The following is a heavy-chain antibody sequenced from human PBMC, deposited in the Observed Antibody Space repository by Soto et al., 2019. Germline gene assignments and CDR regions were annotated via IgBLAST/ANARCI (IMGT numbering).Heavy chain of an antibody. Sequence: GESLKISCKGSGYSFTSYWISWVRQMPGKGLEWMGRIDPSDSYTNYSPSFQGHVTISADKSISTAYLQWSSLKASDTAMYYCARGAAVAGDGRYYYYYYGMDVWGQGTTVTVSS. CDR1: GYSFTSYW. V-gene: IGHV5-10-1*01. D-gene: IGHD6-19*01. CDR2: IDPSDSYT. CDR3: ARGAAVAGDGRYYYYYYGMDV. J-gene: IGHJ6*02.